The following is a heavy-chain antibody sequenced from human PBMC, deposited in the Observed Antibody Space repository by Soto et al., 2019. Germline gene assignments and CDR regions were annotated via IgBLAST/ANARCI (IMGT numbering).Heavy chain of an antibody. CDR3: AKDQEMATIFDY. V-gene: IGHV3-30*18. CDR2: ISYDGSNK. J-gene: IGHJ4*02. D-gene: IGHD5-12*01. Sequence: PGGSLRLSCAASGFTFSTYAMHWVRQAPGKGLEWVAVISYDGSNKYYADSVKGRFTISRDNSKNTLYLQMNSLRAEDTAVYYCAKDQEMATIFDYWGQGTLVTVSS. CDR1: GFTFSTYA.